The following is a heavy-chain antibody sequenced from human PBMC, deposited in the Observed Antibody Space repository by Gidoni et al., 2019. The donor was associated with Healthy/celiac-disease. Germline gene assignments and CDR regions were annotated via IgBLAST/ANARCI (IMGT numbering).Heavy chain of an antibody. V-gene: IGHV3-23*04. CDR3: AKGDIVVVPAAIARYGMDV. CDR2: ISGSGGST. D-gene: IGHD2-2*01. J-gene: IGHJ6*02. Sequence: EVQLVESGGGLVQPGGSLRLSCAASGFTFSSYALSWVRQAPGKGLEWVSAISGSGGSTDYADAVKGRFNISRDNSKNTLYLKMNSLRAEETAVYYCAKGDIVVVPAAIARYGMDVWGQGTTVTVSS. CDR1: GFTFSSYA.